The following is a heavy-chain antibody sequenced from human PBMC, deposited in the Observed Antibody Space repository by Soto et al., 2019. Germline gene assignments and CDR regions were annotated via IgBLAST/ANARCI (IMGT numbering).Heavy chain of an antibody. J-gene: IGHJ6*02. D-gene: IGHD5-12*01. V-gene: IGHV3-23*01. Sequence: EVQLLESGGGLVQPGGSLRLSCAASGFTFSSCAMGWVGQAPGKGLEWVSDIIDSGASTYYADSVKGRFTISRDNSKSTLYLHMNSLRAEDTAVYDCAKGRSYDCFFGVDGWGQGTTVAVCS. CDR3: AKGRSYDCFFGVDG. CDR1: GFTFSSCA. CDR2: IIDSGAST.